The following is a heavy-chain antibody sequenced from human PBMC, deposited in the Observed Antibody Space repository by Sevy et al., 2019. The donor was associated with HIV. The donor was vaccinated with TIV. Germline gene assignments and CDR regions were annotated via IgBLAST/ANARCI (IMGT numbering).Heavy chain of an antibody. J-gene: IGHJ5*02. CDR2: IWYDGSNK. CDR3: ARVTEMPWRSGPNWFDP. Sequence: GGSLRLSCAASGFTFSSYGMHWVRQAPGKGLEWVAVIWYDGSNKYYADSVKGRFTISRDNSKNTLYLQMNSLRAEDTAVYYCARVTEMPWRSGPNWFDPWGQGTLVTVSS. CDR1: GFTFSSYG. D-gene: IGHD2-2*01. V-gene: IGHV3-33*01.